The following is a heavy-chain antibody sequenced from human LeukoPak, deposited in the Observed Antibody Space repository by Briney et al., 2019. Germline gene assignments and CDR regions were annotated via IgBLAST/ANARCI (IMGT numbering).Heavy chain of an antibody. J-gene: IGHJ4*02. CDR1: GFRVSSDH. V-gene: IGHV3-53*01. CDR2: IYTGDVT. CDR3: ARERDYDTYIDY. Sequence: GGSLRLSCAVSGFRVSSDHMTWVRQAPGKGLEWVSLIYTGDVTYYADSVKGRFTISTDNSKNILYLQMDSLTAEGTALYYCARERDYDTYIDYWGQGTLVTVSS. D-gene: IGHD3-22*01.